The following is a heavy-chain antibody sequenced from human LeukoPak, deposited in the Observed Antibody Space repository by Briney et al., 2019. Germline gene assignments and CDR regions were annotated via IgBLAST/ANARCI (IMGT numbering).Heavy chain of an antibody. CDR2: INLDGNEV. V-gene: IGHV3-7*01. CDR1: GFAFSTYW. J-gene: IGHJ4*01. CDR3: ASGRHDFVH. Sequence: GGSPRLSCAASGFAFSTYWMTWVRQAPGKGLEWVANINLDGNEVHYVDSLKDRFTISRDNARNSLYLQMNSLRAEDTAVYYCASGRHDFVHWGHGTLVSVSS. D-gene: IGHD3-16*01.